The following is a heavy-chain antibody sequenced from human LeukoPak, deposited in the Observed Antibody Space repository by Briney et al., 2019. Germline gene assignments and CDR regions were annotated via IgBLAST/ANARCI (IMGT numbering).Heavy chain of an antibody. D-gene: IGHD1-26*01. CDR2: IIPIFGTA. V-gene: IGHV1-69*06. J-gene: IGHJ4*02. CDR3: ARRRDSGSLQHFDY. CDR1: GGTFSSYA. Sequence: SVKVSCKASGGTFSSYAISWVRQAPGQGLEWMGGIIPIFGTANYAQKFQGRVTITADKSTSTAYMELSRLRSDDTAVYYCARRRDSGSLQHFDYWGQGTLVTVSS.